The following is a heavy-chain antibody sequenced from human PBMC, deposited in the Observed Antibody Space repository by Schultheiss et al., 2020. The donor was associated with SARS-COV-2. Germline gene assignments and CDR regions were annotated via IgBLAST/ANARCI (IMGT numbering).Heavy chain of an antibody. D-gene: IGHD4-17*01. J-gene: IGHJ5*02. V-gene: IGHV4-30-2*01. CDR3: ARGGSYGDYGDWFDP. Sequence: QTLSLTCAVSGGSISSGGYSWSWIRQPPGKGLEWIGYIYHSGSTYYNPSLKSRVTISVDRSKNQFSLKLSSVTAADTAVYYCARGGSYGDYGDWFDPWGQGTLVTVSS. CDR2: IYHSGST. CDR1: GGSISSGGYS.